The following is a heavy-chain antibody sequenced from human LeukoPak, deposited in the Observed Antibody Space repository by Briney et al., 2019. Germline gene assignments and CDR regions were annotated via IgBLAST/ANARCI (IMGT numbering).Heavy chain of an antibody. CDR1: GFTFSSYA. V-gene: IGHV3-23*01. CDR3: AKHEGSSGSYCHFHY. D-gene: IGHD3-10*01. J-gene: IGHJ4*02. Sequence: PGGSLRLSCATPGFTFSSYAMSWVRQAPGKGLEWVSGIGASGGSTYYGDSVKGRFTISRDNSRNTLYLQMNRLRAEDTALYYCAKHEGSSGSYCHFHYWGQGTLVTVSS. CDR2: IGASGGST.